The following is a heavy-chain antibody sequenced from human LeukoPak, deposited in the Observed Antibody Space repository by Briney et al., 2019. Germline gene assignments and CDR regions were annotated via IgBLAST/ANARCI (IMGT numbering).Heavy chain of an antibody. CDR3: ARARVISLAAAGPDY. CDR1: GFTFSSYG. V-gene: IGHV3-21*01. J-gene: IGHJ4*02. Sequence: GGSLRPSCAASGFTFSSYGMNWVRQAPGKGLEWVSSISRSSRYTYYADSVKGRFTISRDNAKNSLYLQMNSLRDEDTAVYYCARARVISLAAAGPDYWGQGTLVAVSS. CDR2: ISRSSRYT. D-gene: IGHD6-13*01.